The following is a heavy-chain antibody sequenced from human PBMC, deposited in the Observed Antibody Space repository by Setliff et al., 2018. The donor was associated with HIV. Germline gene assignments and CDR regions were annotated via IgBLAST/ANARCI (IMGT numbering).Heavy chain of an antibody. CDR3: ARGPESVAPRMCAFDI. CDR2: VYYSTNT. D-gene: IGHD6-6*01. V-gene: IGHV4-39*02. Sequence: PSETLSLTCTVSGDSILGSNYYWGWIRQAPGKGLEWIGSVYYSTNTYYNPSLRGRVTISVDTSNNHFSLAVRSVTAADTATYYCARGPESVAPRMCAFDIWGQGTMVTVSS. J-gene: IGHJ3*02. CDR1: GDSILGSNYY.